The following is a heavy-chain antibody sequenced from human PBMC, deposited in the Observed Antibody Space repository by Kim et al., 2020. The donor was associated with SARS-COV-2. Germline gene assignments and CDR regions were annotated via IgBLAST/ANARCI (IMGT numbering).Heavy chain of an antibody. CDR3: ARHPSTYGSGSYYLDY. Sequence: SFQGQVTISADKSISTAYLQWSSLKASDTAMYYCARHPSTYGSGSYYLDYWGQGTLVTVSS. V-gene: IGHV5-51*01. J-gene: IGHJ4*02. D-gene: IGHD3-10*01.